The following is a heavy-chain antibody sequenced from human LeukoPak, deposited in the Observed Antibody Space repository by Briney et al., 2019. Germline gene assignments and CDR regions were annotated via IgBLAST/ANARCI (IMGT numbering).Heavy chain of an antibody. J-gene: IGHJ3*02. CDR1: GFTLSSYS. Sequence: GGSLRLSCAASGFTLSSYSMNWVRQAPGKGLEWVSSISSSSYIYYADSVKGRFTISRDNAKNSLYLQMNSLRAEDTAVYYCATRLRYFDWLFHDAFDIWGQGTMVTVSS. CDR3: ATRLRYFDWLFHDAFDI. CDR2: ISSSSYI. V-gene: IGHV3-21*01. D-gene: IGHD3-9*01.